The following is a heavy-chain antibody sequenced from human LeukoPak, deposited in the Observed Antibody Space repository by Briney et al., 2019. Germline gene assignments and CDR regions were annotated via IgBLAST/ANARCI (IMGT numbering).Heavy chain of an antibody. J-gene: IGHJ4*02. Sequence: WIGYIYYSGSTNYNPSLKSRVTISVDTSKNQFPLKLSSVTAADTAVYYCARRVAVNPRYYFDYWGQGTLVTVSS. CDR3: ARRVAVNPRYYFDY. CDR2: IYYSGST. D-gene: IGHD3-22*01. V-gene: IGHV4-61*07.